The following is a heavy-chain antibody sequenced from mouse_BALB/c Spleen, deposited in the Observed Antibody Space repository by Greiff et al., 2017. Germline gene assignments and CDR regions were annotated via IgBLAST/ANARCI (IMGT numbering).Heavy chain of an antibody. V-gene: IGHV1-14*01. CDR3: AREDYRYDDYYYAMDY. CDR2: INPYNDGT. D-gene: IGHD2-14*01. J-gene: IGHJ4*01. CDR1: GYTFTSYV. Sequence: VQLQQSGPELVKPGASVKMSCKASGYTFTSYVMHWVKQKPGQGLEWIGYINPYNDGTKYNEKFKGKATLTSDKSSSTAYMELSSLTSEDSAVYYCAREDYRYDDYYYAMDYWGQGTSVTVSS.